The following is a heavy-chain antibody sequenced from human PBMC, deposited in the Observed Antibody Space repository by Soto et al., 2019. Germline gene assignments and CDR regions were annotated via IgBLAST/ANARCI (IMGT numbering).Heavy chain of an antibody. CDR2: ISYTGTT. D-gene: IGHD4-17*01. V-gene: IGHV4-30-4*01. CDR3: ATVMHDSGTNWVDS. J-gene: IGHJ5*01. CDR1: SGSISSDKYY. Sequence: PSETLSLTCSVSSGSISSDKYYWTWIRQPPGKGLEQICHISYTGTTHYNPSLTSRVIILLDKSKDQCSLTLTSATAAHTGVYYCATVMHDSGTNWVDSWGQGILVTVSS.